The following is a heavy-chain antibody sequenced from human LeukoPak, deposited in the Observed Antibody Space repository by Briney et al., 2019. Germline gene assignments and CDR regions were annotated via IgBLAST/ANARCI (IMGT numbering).Heavy chain of an antibody. CDR1: GGSFSGYY. Sequence: PSETLSLTCAVYGGSFSGYYWSWIRQPPGKGLGWIGEINHSGSTNYNPSLKSRVTISVDTSKNQFSLKVAYVTAADTAVYYCARALPIGYCSGGSCYSGDYWGQGTLVTVSS. J-gene: IGHJ4*02. CDR3: ARALPIGYCSGGSCYSGDY. D-gene: IGHD2-15*01. CDR2: INHSGST. V-gene: IGHV4-34*01.